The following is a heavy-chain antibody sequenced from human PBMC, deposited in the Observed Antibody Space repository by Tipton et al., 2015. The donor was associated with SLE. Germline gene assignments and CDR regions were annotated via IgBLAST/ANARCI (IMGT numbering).Heavy chain of an antibody. CDR1: GGSISSYY. V-gene: IGHV4-59*01. J-gene: IGHJ4*02. Sequence: GSLRLSCTVSGGSISSYYWTWIRQPPGKGLEWIGHIYSGITKYNPSLKSRTTISVDTSKIQFSLKLSSVTGADTAVYFCARALRGYLPDSWGQGALVIVSS. D-gene: IGHD5-18*01. CDR2: IYSGIT. CDR3: ARALRGYLPDS.